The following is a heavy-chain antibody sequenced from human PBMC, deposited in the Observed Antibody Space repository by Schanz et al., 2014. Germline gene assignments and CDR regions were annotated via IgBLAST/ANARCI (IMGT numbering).Heavy chain of an antibody. Sequence: QVQLVQSGAEVKKPGASVKVSCKASGYTFTSYGISWVRQAPGQGPEWMGWISDYNADTNFAQKFQGRVTMTTDTSTSTVYMELRSLTSDDSAVYYCARDRDQWDGNYLDYWGQGTLVTVSS. CDR3: ARDRDQWDGNYLDY. CDR2: ISDYNADT. D-gene: IGHD1-26*01. J-gene: IGHJ4*02. CDR1: GYTFTSYG. V-gene: IGHV1-18*04.